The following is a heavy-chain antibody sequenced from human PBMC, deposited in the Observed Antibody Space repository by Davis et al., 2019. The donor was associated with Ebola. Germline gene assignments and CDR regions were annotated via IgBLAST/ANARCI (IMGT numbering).Heavy chain of an antibody. D-gene: IGHD1-7*01. J-gene: IGHJ4*02. CDR2: ISSSSSTI. Sequence: GESLKISCAASGFTFSSYSMNWVRQAPGKGLEWVSYISSSSSTIYYADSVKGRFTISRDNAKNSLYLQMNSLRAEDTAVYYCARDQDGPGPTVDYWGQGALVTVSS. CDR1: GFTFSSYS. V-gene: IGHV3-48*04. CDR3: ARDQDGPGPTVDY.